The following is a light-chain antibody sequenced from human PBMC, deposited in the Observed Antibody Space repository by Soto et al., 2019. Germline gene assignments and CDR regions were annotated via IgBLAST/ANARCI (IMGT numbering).Light chain of an antibody. J-gene: IGKJ3*01. CDR1: QSIRSY. Sequence: DIQMTQSPSSLSASVGDRVTISCRASQSIRSYLNWYQQERGKAPKLLIYGASSLQSGVPSKFSGSGSGTDFTLTISSLQPEDFATYYCQQSYSIPRTFGRGTKVEVK. V-gene: IGKV1-39*01. CDR3: QQSYSIPRT. CDR2: GAS.